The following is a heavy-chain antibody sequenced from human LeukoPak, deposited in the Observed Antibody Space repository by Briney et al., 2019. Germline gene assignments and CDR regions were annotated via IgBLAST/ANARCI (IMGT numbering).Heavy chain of an antibody. V-gene: IGHV4-59*08. D-gene: IGHD1-20*01. CDR3: ARHVCISGGPWFDP. Sequence: SETLSLTCTVSGGSISSYYWSWIRQPPGKGLEWIGYIYHSGSTKYNPSLNSRVTISVDTSKNQFSLKLDSVTAADTAVYYCARHVCISGGPWFDPWGQGTLVTVSS. CDR2: IYHSGST. CDR1: GGSISSYY. J-gene: IGHJ5*02.